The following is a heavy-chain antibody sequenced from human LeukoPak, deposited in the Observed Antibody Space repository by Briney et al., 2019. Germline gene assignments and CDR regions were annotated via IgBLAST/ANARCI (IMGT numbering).Heavy chain of an antibody. CDR2: IYWDDDK. D-gene: IGHD2-2*01. J-gene: IGHJ6*02. CDR1: GFSLSTGGVG. Sequence: SGPTLVQPTQTLTLTCTFSGFSLSTGGVGVGWIRQPPGKALEWLAFIYWDDDKRYSPSLKSRLTITKDTSKNQVVLTMTNMDPVDTAIYYCAHGYCSTTSCHPYYYYDMDVWGQGTTVTVSS. CDR3: AHGYCSTTSCHPYYYYDMDV. V-gene: IGHV2-5*02.